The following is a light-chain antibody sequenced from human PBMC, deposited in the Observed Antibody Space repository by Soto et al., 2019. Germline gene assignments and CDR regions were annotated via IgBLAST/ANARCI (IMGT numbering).Light chain of an antibody. V-gene: IGKV3-11*01. CDR2: DAS. Sequence: EIVLTQSPATLSLSPGERATLSCRASQSISSYLAWYQQKPCQAPRLLIYDASNRATGIPARFSGSGSGTDFTPTISTLEPEDFAVYYCQQRSNWPLTFGGGTKVDIK. J-gene: IGKJ4*01. CDR1: QSISSY. CDR3: QQRSNWPLT.